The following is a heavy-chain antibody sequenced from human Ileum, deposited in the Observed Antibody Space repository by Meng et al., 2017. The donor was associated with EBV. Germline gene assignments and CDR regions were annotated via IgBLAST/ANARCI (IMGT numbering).Heavy chain of an antibody. D-gene: IGHD2-2*03. CDR1: GFSVRSNY. Sequence: VGSGGGLIQHGGSLSRSCAASGFSVRSNYMSWGRQTPGKWLELLSIIYSGGSTYYADSVKGRFTISRDNSKNTLYLQMNNLRVDDTAVYYCARGGWIVPVDWGQGTLVTVSS. CDR2: IYSGGST. CDR3: ARGGWIVPVD. V-gene: IGHV3-53*01. J-gene: IGHJ4*02.